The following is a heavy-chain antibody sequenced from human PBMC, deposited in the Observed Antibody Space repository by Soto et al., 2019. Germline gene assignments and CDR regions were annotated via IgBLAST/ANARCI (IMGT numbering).Heavy chain of an antibody. CDR2: IYDSGST. CDR3: ARGPSGDKVDY. Sequence: QVQLQESGPGLVKPSQTLSLTCTVSGGSISSAYYYWSWIRQPPGKGLEWIGHIYDSGSTYSNPSLQSQVTISMDTSKNQFSLELSSVTAADTAVYYCARGPSGDKVDYWGQGTLVTVSS. J-gene: IGHJ4*02. D-gene: IGHD7-27*01. CDR1: GGSISSAYYY. V-gene: IGHV4-30-4*01.